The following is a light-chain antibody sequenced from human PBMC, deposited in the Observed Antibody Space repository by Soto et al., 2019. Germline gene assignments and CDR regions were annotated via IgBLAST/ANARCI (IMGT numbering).Light chain of an antibody. CDR3: ATREDSLSGYV. CDR2: RNN. CDR1: RSNIGSNY. V-gene: IGLV1-47*01. Sequence: QSVLTEPPLASGTPGQRVTISCSGSRSNIGSNYVYWYQQLPGTAPKLLIYRNNQRPSGVPERFSGSKSGTSASLAISGLRSEDEADYYSATREDSLSGYVFGTGTKVTVL. J-gene: IGLJ1*01.